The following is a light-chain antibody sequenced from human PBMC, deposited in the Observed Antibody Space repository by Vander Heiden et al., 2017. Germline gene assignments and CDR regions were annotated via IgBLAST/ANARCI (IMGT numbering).Light chain of an antibody. CDR2: GKN. CDR1: SPRSYY. J-gene: IGLJ2*01. Sequence: SSELTQDPAVSAALGQTVRITRQGDSPRSYYASWYQQKPGQAPVLVIYGKNNRPSGIPDRFSGSSSGNTASLTITGAQAEDEADYDCNSRDSSGNHVVFGGGTKLTVL. CDR3: NSRDSSGNHVV. V-gene: IGLV3-19*01.